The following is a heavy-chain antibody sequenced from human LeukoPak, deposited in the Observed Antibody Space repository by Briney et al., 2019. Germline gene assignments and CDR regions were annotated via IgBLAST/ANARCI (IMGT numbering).Heavy chain of an antibody. CDR2: ISTDGSRI. D-gene: IGHD6-19*01. CDR1: GFAFRDYA. J-gene: IGHJ4*02. CDR3: TRGVAISTSGWYDTFDY. V-gene: IGHV3-64*02. Sequence: PGGSLRLSCAASGFAFRDYAMYWVRQAPGKGLEYVSVISTDGSRIYYADSVKGRFTISRDNSKNTLYLQMGSLRAEDMASYYCTRGVAISTSGWYDTFDYWGQGALVTVSS.